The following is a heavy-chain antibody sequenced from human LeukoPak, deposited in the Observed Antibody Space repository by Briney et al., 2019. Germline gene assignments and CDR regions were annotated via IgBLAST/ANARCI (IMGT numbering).Heavy chain of an antibody. J-gene: IGHJ4*02. V-gene: IGHV4-34*01. CDR3: ARSAWYSSGWYSVDY. Sequence: SETLSLTCAVYGGSFSGYYWSWIRQPPGKGLEWIGEINHSGSTNYNPSLKSRVTISVDTSKNQFSLKLSSVTAADTAVYYCARSAWYSSGWYSVDYWGQGTLVTVSS. CDR2: INHSGST. CDR1: GGSFSGYY. D-gene: IGHD6-19*01.